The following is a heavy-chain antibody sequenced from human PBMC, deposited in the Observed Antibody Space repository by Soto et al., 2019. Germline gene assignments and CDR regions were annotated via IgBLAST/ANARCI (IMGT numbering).Heavy chain of an antibody. CDR2: IYYSGST. CDR1: GYSITSGYS. CDR3: ARHPRANWFDP. V-gene: IGHV4-38-2*01. Sequence: SETLSLTCAVSGYSITSGYSWGWIRQPPGKGLERIGSIYYSGSTYYNPSLQRRVTISVDTSKNQFSLKLSSVTAADTAVYYCARHPRANWFDPWGQGTLVTVSS. J-gene: IGHJ5*02.